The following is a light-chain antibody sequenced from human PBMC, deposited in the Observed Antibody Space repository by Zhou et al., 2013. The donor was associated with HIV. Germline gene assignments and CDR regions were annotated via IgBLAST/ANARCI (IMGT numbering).Light chain of an antibody. CDR2: DAS. CDR1: QSVSRF. Sequence: EIVLTQSPGTLSLSPGERATLSCRASQSVSRFLAWYQQKPGQAPRLLIYDASSRATGIPARFSGSGSGTDFTLTISSLEPEDFAVYYCQQRSNWPPAFGQGTRLEIK. J-gene: IGKJ5*01. V-gene: IGKV3-11*01. CDR3: QQRSNWPPA.